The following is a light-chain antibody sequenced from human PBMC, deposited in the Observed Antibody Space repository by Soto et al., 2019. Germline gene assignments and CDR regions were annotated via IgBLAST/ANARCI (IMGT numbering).Light chain of an antibody. J-gene: IGLJ1*01. Sequence: QSVLTQPPSASGTPGQRVTISCSGSSSNIGSNTVNWYQQLPGTAPKLLIYSNNQRPSGVPDRFSGSKSGTSASLAISGLQSEDEADYYWAAWGDMLNGYVFGTGTKLTVL. V-gene: IGLV1-44*01. CDR3: AAWGDMLNGYV. CDR2: SNN. CDR1: SSNIGSNT.